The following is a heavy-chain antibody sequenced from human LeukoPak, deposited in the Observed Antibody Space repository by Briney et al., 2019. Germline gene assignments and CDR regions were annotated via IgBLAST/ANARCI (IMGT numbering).Heavy chain of an antibody. CDR2: IYTSGST. D-gene: IGHD2-8*02. Sequence: SETLSLTCTVSGGSISSGSYYWSWIQQPAGKGLEWIGRIYTSGSTNYNPPLKSRVTISVDTSKNQFSLKLSSVTAADTAVYYCASPDLVGGDAFDIWGQGTMVTVSS. CDR3: ASPDLVGGDAFDI. J-gene: IGHJ3*02. V-gene: IGHV4-61*02. CDR1: GGSISSGSYY.